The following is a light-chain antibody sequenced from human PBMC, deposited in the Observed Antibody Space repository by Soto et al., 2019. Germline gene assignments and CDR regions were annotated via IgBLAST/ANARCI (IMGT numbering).Light chain of an antibody. CDR2: DVT. CDR1: GSDVGGYNY. Sequence: QSVLTQPRSVSGSPGQSVAIACTGTGSDVGGYNYVSWYQQHPGKAPKLMIFDVTTRPSGVPDRFSGSKSGNTASLTISGLQAEDEADYYCCSYVSTYTYVFGTGTKVTVL. J-gene: IGLJ1*01. V-gene: IGLV2-11*01. CDR3: CSYVSTYTYV.